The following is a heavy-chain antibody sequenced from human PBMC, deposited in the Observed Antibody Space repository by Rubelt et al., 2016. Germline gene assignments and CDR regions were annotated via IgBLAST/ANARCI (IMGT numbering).Heavy chain of an antibody. Sequence: QVQLVQSGAEVKKPGASVKVSCKVSGYTLTELSMHWVRQAPGTGLEWMGGFDPEDGETIYAQKFQGRVPMTEDTATDTAYMELSGLRSEDTAVYYCATRTVGVIGPHAFDIWGQGTMVTVSS. D-gene: IGHD3-10*01. V-gene: IGHV1-24*01. CDR2: FDPEDGET. CDR3: ATRTVGVIGPHAFDI. CDR1: GYTLTELS. J-gene: IGHJ3*02.